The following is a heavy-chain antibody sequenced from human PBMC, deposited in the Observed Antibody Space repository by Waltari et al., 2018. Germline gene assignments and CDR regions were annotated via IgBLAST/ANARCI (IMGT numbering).Heavy chain of an antibody. Sequence: QVQLVQSGAEVKKPGASVKVSCKASGYTFTDFSIPWVLQAPGQGLEWMGIVNPNGGSTTYAQKLQDRVTMTRDTSTSTVYMELSSLRSEDTAVYYCARAGSTLIWGVAEWGQGTLVTVSS. CDR1: GYTFTDFS. J-gene: IGHJ4*02. CDR3: ARAGSTLIWGVAE. D-gene: IGHD2-2*01. CDR2: VNPNGGST. V-gene: IGHV1-46*04.